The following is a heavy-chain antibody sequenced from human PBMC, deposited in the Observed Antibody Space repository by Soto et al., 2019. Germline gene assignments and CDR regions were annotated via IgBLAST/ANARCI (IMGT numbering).Heavy chain of an antibody. CDR1: GFTFSNAW. CDR2: IKSKTDGGTT. V-gene: IGHV3-15*07. J-gene: IGHJ6*02. D-gene: IGHD5-12*01. Sequence: GGSLRLSCAASGFTFSNAWMNWVRQAPGKGLEWVGRIKSKTDGGTTDYAAPVKGRFTISRDDSKNTLYLQMNSLKTEDTAVYYCTTDIVANLHGDYYYGMDVWGQGTTVTVSS. CDR3: TTDIVANLHGDYYYGMDV.